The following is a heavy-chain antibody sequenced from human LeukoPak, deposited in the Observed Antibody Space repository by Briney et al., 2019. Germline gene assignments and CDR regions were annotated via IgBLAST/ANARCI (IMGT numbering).Heavy chain of an antibody. D-gene: IGHD6-13*01. V-gene: IGHV5-10-1*01. Sequence: GESLKISCKGSGYSFTSYWISWVRQMPGKGLEWMGRIDPSDSYTNYSPSFQGHATISADKSISTAYLQWSSLKASDTAMYYCARHRIAASEPPYGMDVWGKGTTVTVSS. CDR2: IDPSDSYT. CDR3: ARHRIAASEPPYGMDV. J-gene: IGHJ6*04. CDR1: GYSFTSYW.